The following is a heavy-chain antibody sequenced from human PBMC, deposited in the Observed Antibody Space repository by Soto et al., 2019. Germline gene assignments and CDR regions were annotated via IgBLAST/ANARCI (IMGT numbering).Heavy chain of an antibody. CDR1: GLTLSSFA. D-gene: IGHD3-3*01. Sequence: EVQLLESGGGLVQPGGSLRLSCVASGLTLSSFAMNWVRQVPGKGLEWVSVIKAGDTSTIYADSVKGRFTLSRDNSKNTVYLQMSSLRGEDTAVYYCALPAEGVVHRFDCWGQGTLVSVSS. J-gene: IGHJ4*02. V-gene: IGHV3-23*01. CDR2: IKAGDTST. CDR3: ALPAEGVVHRFDC.